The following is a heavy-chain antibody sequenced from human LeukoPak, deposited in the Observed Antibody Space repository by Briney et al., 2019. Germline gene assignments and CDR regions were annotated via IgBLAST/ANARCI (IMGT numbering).Heavy chain of an antibody. CDR2: IYYSGST. CDR1: GGSISSYY. V-gene: IGHV4-59*12. J-gene: IGHJ4*02. Sequence: SETLSLTCTVSGGSISSYYWSWIRQPPGKGLEWIGYIYYSGSTNYNPSLKSRVTISVDTSKNQFSLKLSSVTAADTAVYYCARPGRTSIAAAGKYYFDYWGQGTLVTDSS. CDR3: ARPGRTSIAAAGKYYFDY. D-gene: IGHD6-13*01.